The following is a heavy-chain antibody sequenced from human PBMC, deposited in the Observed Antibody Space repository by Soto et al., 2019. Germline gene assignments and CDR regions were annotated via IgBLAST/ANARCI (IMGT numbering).Heavy chain of an antibody. D-gene: IGHD2-2*01. CDR1: GFSLSTSGVG. CDR3: AHRLRSAVEMAAMGAFDY. J-gene: IGHJ4*02. CDR2: IYWDGDK. V-gene: IGHV2-5*02. Sequence: QITLKESGPTLVKPTQTLTLTCTFSGFSLSTSGVGVGWIRQPPGKALEWLALIYWDGDKRYRPSLKSRLTITKDTSKNQVVLTMTDMDPVDTATYYCAHRLRSAVEMAAMGAFDYWGQGTLVTVSS.